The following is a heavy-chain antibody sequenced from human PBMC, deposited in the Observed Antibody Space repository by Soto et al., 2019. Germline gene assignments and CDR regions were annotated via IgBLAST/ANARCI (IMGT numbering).Heavy chain of an antibody. CDR3: ARFAKEENPKLESWYAFDF. J-gene: IGHJ4*02. CDR2: IYYRGGT. Sequence: VQLQESGPGLVKPSQTLSLTCTVSGGSIRSGGYFWSWVRQQQGKGLEWIGHIYYRGGTSYNPSLESRVAMSVDTSKNEFTLKVNSVTAADTAIYYCARFAKEENPKLESWYAFDFWGRGTLVTVSS. V-gene: IGHV4-31*03. D-gene: IGHD6-13*01. CDR1: GGSIRSGGYF.